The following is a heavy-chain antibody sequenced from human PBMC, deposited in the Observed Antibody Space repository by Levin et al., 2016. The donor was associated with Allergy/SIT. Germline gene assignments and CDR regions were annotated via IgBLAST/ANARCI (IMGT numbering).Heavy chain of an antibody. J-gene: IGHJ2*01. CDR1: GGSISSYY. D-gene: IGHD6-13*01. CDR2: VYHTGSI. CDR3: ARGSNWYWYFDL. Sequence: SETLSLTCTVSGGSISSYYWSWIRQPPGKGLQWIGYVYHTGSINYNPSLQSRVTISVDTSRNQFSLKLTSVTATDTAVYYCARGSNWYWYFDLWGRGTLVTVSS. V-gene: IGHV4-59*13.